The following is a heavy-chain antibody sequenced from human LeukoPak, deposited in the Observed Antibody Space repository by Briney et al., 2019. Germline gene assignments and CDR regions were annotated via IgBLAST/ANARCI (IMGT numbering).Heavy chain of an antibody. D-gene: IGHD3-22*01. Sequence: PGGSLRLSCAASGFTFSSYSMNWVRQAPGKGLEWVSSISSSSSYIYYADSVKGRFTISRDNAKNSLYLQMNSLRAEDTAVYYCAREAYYYDSSGYYYYYGMDVWGQGTTVTVSS. CDR1: GFTFSSYS. V-gene: IGHV3-21*01. CDR3: AREAYYYDSSGYYYYYGMDV. CDR2: ISSSSSYI. J-gene: IGHJ6*02.